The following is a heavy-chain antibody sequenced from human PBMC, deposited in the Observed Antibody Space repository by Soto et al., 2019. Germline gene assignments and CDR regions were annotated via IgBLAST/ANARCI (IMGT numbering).Heavy chain of an antibody. Sequence: GSLRLSCAASGFTFSNYGMNWVRQGPGKGLEWVSYISPSSSTIYYADSVKGRFTISRENAMNSLYLQMNSLRAEDTALYYCARAYSSSSGKNAFDVWGHGTMVTVSS. D-gene: IGHD6-13*01. CDR2: ISPSSSTI. J-gene: IGHJ3*01. V-gene: IGHV3-48*01. CDR3: ARAYSSSSGKNAFDV. CDR1: GFTFSNYG.